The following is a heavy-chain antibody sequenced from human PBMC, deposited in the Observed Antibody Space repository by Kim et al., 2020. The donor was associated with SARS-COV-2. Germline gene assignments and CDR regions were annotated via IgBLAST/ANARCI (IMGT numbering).Heavy chain of an antibody. CDR3: ARQDGWDWKGAGWFDP. CDR1: GGSISSYY. V-gene: IGHV4-59*08. J-gene: IGHJ5*02. CDR2: IYYSGST. Sequence: SETLSLTCTVSGGSISSYYWSWIRQPPGKGLEWIGYIYYSGSTNYNPSLKSRVTISVDTSKNQFSLKLSSVTAADTAVYYCARQDGWDWKGAGWFDPWGQGTLVTVSS. D-gene: IGHD1-1*01.